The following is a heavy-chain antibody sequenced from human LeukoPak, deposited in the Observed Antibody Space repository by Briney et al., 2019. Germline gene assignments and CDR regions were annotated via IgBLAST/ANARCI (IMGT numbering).Heavy chain of an antibody. D-gene: IGHD6-19*01. V-gene: IGHV3-30*03. Sequence: GGSLRLSCAASGYTFSSYGMHWVRQAPGKGLEWVAVISYDGSNKYYADSVKGRFTIPRDNSKNTLYLQMNSLRAEDTAVYYCARVRSPFSSGWYYFDYWGQGTLVTVSS. J-gene: IGHJ4*02. CDR1: GYTFSSYG. CDR3: ARVRSPFSSGWYYFDY. CDR2: ISYDGSNK.